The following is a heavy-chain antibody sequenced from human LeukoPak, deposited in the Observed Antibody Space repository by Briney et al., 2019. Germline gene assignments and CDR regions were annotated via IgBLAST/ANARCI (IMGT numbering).Heavy chain of an antibody. CDR3: AKVAGRDWSGYYNGYYYYMDV. J-gene: IGHJ6*03. Sequence: GGSLRLSCAASGFTFSSYAMSWVRQAPGKGLEWVSAISGSGGSTYYADSVKGRFTISRDNSKNTLYLQMNSLRAEDTAVYYCAKVAGRDWSGYYNGYYYYMDVWGKGTTVSLSS. D-gene: IGHD3-3*01. CDR1: GFTFSSYA. CDR2: ISGSGGST. V-gene: IGHV3-23*01.